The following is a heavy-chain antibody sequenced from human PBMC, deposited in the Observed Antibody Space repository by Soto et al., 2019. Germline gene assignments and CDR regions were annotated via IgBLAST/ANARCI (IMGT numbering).Heavy chain of an antibody. D-gene: IGHD6-19*01. J-gene: IGHJ6*02. CDR1: GFTFSSYG. CDR3: AKGSIAVAGTDENWYYYYYYGMDV. V-gene: IGHV3-30*18. CDR2: ISYDGSNK. Sequence: GGSLRLSCAASGFTFSSYGMHWVRQAPGKGLEWVAVISYDGSNKYYADSVKGRFTISRDNSKNTLYLQMNSLRAEDTAVYYCAKGSIAVAGTDENWYYYYYYGMDVWGQGTTVTVSS.